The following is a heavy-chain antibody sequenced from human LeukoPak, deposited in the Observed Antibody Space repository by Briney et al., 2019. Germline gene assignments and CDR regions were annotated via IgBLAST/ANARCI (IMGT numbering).Heavy chain of an antibody. V-gene: IGHV4-59*01. J-gene: IGHJ4*02. CDR2: IYYSGGT. D-gene: IGHD3-10*01. CDR1: GGSISSYY. CDR3: ARGYGSGSYPPYY. Sequence: SETLSLTCTVSGGSISSYYWSWIRQPPGKGLEWIGYIYYSGGTNYNPSLKSRVTISVDTSKNQFSLKLSSVTAADTAVYYCARGYGSGSYPPYYWGQGTLVTVSS.